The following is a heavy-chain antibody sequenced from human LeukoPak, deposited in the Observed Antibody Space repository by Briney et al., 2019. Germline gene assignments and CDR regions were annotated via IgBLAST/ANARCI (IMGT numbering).Heavy chain of an antibody. V-gene: IGHV3-66*01. D-gene: IGHD6-19*01. J-gene: IGHJ4*02. CDR1: GFAFRTNY. CDR3: AKGSSVAGPIFGY. CDR2: IYDGGTT. Sequence: GGSLRLSCAAFGFAFRTNYVSWVRQAPGKGLEWVAVIYDGGTTYYSDSVKGRCVITRDNPKKTIYLQMSSLRAEDTAVYYCAKGSSVAGPIFGYWGQGTLVIVSS.